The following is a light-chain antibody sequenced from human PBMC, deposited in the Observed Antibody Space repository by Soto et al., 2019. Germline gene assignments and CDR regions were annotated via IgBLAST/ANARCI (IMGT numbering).Light chain of an antibody. J-gene: IGKJ2*01. CDR3: QQYNNWPYT. V-gene: IGKV3-15*01. CDR2: GAS. Sequence: EIVMTQSPATLSVSPGERATLSCRASQSVSSNLGWYQQKPGQAPRLLIYGASTRATGIPARFSGSGSGTEFTLTISRLQSEDFAVYYCQQYNNWPYTFGQGTKLEIK. CDR1: QSVSSN.